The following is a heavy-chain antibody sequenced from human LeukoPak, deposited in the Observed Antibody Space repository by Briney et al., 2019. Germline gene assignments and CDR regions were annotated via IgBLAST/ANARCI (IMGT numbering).Heavy chain of an antibody. CDR2: IYYSGST. V-gene: IGHV4-59*01. D-gene: IGHD3-10*01. Sequence: PSETLSLTCTVSGGSISNYYWSWIRQPPGKGLEWIGYIYYSGSTSYNTSLKSRVTISVDTSKNQFSLKLSSVTAADTAVYYCARAKFESGFGALYYYYYYMDVWGKGTTVTISS. CDR3: ARAKFESGFGALYYYYYYMDV. CDR1: GGSISNYY. J-gene: IGHJ6*03.